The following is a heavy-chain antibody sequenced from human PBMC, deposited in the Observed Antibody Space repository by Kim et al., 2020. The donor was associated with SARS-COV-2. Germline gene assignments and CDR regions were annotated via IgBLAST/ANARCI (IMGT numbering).Heavy chain of an antibody. CDR1: GGSISSYY. CDR3: ARLSIYHSNSWSHFDY. J-gene: IGHJ4*02. D-gene: IGHD6-13*01. CDR2: IYYSGST. V-gene: IGHV4-59*08. Sequence: SETLSLTCTVSGGSISSYYWSWIRQPPGKGLEWIGYIYYSGSTNYNPSLKSRVTISVDTSKNQFSLKLSSVTAADTAVYYCARLSIYHSNSWSHFDYWGQGTLVTVSS.